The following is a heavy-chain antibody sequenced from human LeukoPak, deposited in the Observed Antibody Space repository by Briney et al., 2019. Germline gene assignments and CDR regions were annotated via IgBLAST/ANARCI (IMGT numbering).Heavy chain of an antibody. V-gene: IGHV4-59*08. CDR1: GGSISSYY. CDR3: ARGGKSGYYDYVWGSYRTLLDY. D-gene: IGHD3-16*02. Sequence: SETLSLTCTVSGGSISSYYWSWIRQPPGKGLEWIGYIYYSGSTNYNPSLKSRVTISVDTSKNQFSLKLSSVTAADTAVYYCARGGKSGYYDYVWGSYRTLLDYWGQGTLVTVSS. CDR2: IYYSGST. J-gene: IGHJ4*02.